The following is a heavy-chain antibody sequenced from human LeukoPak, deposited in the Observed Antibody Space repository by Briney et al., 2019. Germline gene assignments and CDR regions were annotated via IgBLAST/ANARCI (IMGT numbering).Heavy chain of an antibody. D-gene: IGHD3-9*01. V-gene: IGHV3-21*01. CDR3: ARVGPDILAPVFELYFDY. CDR2: ISSSSSYI. Sequence: PGGSLRLSCAASGFTFSSYSMNWVRQAPGKGLEWVSSISSSSSYIYYADSVKGRFTISRDNAKNSLYLQMNSLRAEDTAVYYCARVGPDILAPVFELYFDYWGQGTLVTVSS. J-gene: IGHJ4*02. CDR1: GFTFSSYS.